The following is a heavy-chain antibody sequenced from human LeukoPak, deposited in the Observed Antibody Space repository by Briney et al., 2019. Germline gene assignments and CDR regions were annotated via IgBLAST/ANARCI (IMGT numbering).Heavy chain of an antibody. CDR2: IYYSGST. CDR3: ARHPVGYYYDSSGPDY. J-gene: IGHJ4*02. D-gene: IGHD3-22*01. Sequence: SETLSLTCTVSGGSIRSSSYYWGWIRQPPGKGLEWIGSIYYSGSTYYNPSLKSQVTISVDTSKNQFSLKLSSVTAADTAVDYYARHPVGYYYDSSGPDYWGQGTLVTASS. V-gene: IGHV4-39*01. CDR1: GGSIRSSSYY.